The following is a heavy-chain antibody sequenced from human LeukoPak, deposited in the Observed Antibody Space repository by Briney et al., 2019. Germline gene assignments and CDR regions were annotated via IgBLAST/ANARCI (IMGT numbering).Heavy chain of an antibody. CDR3: ARERKEQWLAVDY. CDR2: INPNSGGT. J-gene: IGHJ4*02. CDR1: GYTFTSYA. V-gene: IGHV1-2*02. D-gene: IGHD6-19*01. Sequence: WASVKVSCKASGYTFTSYAMNWVRQAPGQGLEWMGWINPNSGGTNYAQKFQGRVTMTRDTSISTAYMELSRLRSDDTAVYYCARERKEQWLAVDYWGQGTLVTVSS.